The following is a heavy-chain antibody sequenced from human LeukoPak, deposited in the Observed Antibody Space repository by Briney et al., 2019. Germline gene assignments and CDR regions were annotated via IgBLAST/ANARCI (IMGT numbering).Heavy chain of an antibody. D-gene: IGHD1-26*01. V-gene: IGHV4-59*01. CDR3: ARGGDSGSYSTPFDY. J-gene: IGHJ4*02. Sequence: SETLSLTCTVSGGSISSYYWSWIRQPPGKGLEWIGYIYYSGSTNYNPSLKSRVTISVDTSKNQFSLELSSVTAADTAVYYCARGGDSGSYSTPFDYWGQGTLVTVSS. CDR1: GGSISSYY. CDR2: IYYSGST.